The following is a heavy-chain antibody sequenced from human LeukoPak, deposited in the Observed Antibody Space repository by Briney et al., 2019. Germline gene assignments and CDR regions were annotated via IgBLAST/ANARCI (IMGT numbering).Heavy chain of an antibody. CDR2: IIPIFGTA. D-gene: IGHD3-22*01. CDR3: ARDYYDSSGYYLPYYYYYYMDV. CDR1: GGTFSSYA. J-gene: IGHJ6*03. Sequence: ASVKVSCKASGGTFSSYAISWVRQAPGQGLEWMGGIIPIFGTANYAQKFQGRVTITADESTSTAYMELSSLRSEDTAVYYCARDYYDSSGYYLPYYYYYYMDVWGKGTTVTISS. V-gene: IGHV1-69*13.